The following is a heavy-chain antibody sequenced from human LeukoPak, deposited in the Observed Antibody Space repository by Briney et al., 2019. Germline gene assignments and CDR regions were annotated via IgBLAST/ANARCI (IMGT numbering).Heavy chain of an antibody. CDR1: X. D-gene: IGHD3-22*01. CDR3: ARGGDSSGDDAFDI. Sequence: XMSXVXQAXXXXXXXXSVIYSGGSTYYADCVKGGFTISRDNSKNTLYLQMNSLRAEDTAVYYCARGGDSSGDDAFDIWGQGTMVTVSS. V-gene: IGHV3-53*01. CDR2: IYSGGST. J-gene: IGHJ3*02.